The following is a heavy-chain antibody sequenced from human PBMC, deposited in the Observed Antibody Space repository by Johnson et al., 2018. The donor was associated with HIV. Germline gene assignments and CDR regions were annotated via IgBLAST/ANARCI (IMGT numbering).Heavy chain of an antibody. V-gene: IGHV3-NL1*01. J-gene: IGHJ3*02. CDR3: ARDRGIAARPFRYAFDI. CDR1: GFTFSNFA. Sequence: QVQLVESGGGVVQPGRSLRLSCVASGFTFSNFAMHWVRQVPGEGLEWVSVIYSGGSTYYADSVKGRFTISRDNSKNTLYLQMNSLRAEDTAVYYCARDRGIAARPFRYAFDIWGQGTMVTVSS. CDR2: IYSGGST. D-gene: IGHD6-6*01.